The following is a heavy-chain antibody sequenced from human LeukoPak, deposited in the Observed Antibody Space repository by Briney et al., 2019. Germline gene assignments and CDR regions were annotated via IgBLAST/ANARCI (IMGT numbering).Heavy chain of an antibody. D-gene: IGHD3/OR15-3a*01. J-gene: IGHJ5*02. CDR1: GASISSYY. V-gene: IGHV4-59*01. Sequence: PSETLSLTCAVSGASISSYYWSWIRQPPGKGLEWIGYIYYSGSTNYNPSLKNRVTISLDTSKNQFSLKLSSVTAADTAVYYCAGEADWDSQPWFDPWGQGTLVTVSS. CDR3: AGEADWDSQPWFDP. CDR2: IYYSGST.